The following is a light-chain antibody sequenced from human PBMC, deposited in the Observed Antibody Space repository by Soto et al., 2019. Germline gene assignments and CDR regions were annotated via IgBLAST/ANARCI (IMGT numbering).Light chain of an antibody. V-gene: IGLV2-14*01. Sequence: QSALTQPASLSGSPGQSITISCTGTSSDIGAYDYVSWFQQHPGKAPKLMISEVNNRPSGVSNRFSGSKSGNTAYLTISGLQVEDEAEYYCCSYAGSSTPYVFGNGTKVTVL. CDR1: SSDIGAYDY. CDR3: CSYAGSSTPYV. CDR2: EVN. J-gene: IGLJ1*01.